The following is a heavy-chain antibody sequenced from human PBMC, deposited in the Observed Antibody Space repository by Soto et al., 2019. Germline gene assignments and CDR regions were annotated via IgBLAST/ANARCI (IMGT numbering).Heavy chain of an antibody. V-gene: IGHV4-59*01. CDR1: GGSISSYY. CDR2: ISYSGTT. J-gene: IGHJ5*02. Sequence: SETLSLTCAVSGGSISSYYWSWIRQPPGKGLEWIGHISYSGTTNYNPSLQSRVTMSLDTSKNHFSLRLSSVTAADTAVYYCARDLVGMAKATQRYNWFDPWGQGTLVTVYS. CDR3: ARDLVGMAKATQRYNWFDP. D-gene: IGHD1-26*01.